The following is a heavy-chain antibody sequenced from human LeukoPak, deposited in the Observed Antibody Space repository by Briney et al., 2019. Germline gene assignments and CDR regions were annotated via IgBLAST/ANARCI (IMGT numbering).Heavy chain of an antibody. CDR3: ARGGGPLRYFDWLFDY. D-gene: IGHD3-9*01. CDR1: GGSISSYY. J-gene: IGHJ4*02. CDR2: IYYSGST. Sequence: SETLSLTCTVSGGSISSYYWSWIRQPPGKGLEWIGYIYYSGSTNYNPSLKSRVTISVDTSKNQFSLKLSSVTAADTAVYYCARGGGPLRYFDWLFDYWGQGTLVTVSS. V-gene: IGHV4-59*01.